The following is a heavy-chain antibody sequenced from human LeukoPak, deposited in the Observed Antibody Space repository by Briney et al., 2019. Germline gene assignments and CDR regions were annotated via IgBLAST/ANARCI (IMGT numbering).Heavy chain of an antibody. CDR3: ARDSGEVPDY. J-gene: IGHJ4*02. CDR2: INPNNGGT. V-gene: IGHV1-2*02. D-gene: IGHD3-10*01. Sequence: GASVKLSCKSSGYTFNGYYMHWVRQAPGQGLEWMGWINPNNGGTKYAQNFQGGVTMTRDTSISTAYMELDRLRFDDTAVYYCARDSGEVPDYWGQGTLVTVSS. CDR1: GYTFNGYY.